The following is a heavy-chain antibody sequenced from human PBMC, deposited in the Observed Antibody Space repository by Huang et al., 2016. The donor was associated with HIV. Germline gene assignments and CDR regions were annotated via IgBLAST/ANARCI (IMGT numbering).Heavy chain of an antibody. CDR1: GYSFTDYG. D-gene: IGHD3-22*01. J-gene: IGHJ3*01. CDR3: ARDPKYHRIGYYRQRRGIDV. V-gene: IGHV1-18*01. Sequence: QAQLMQSGPEVKKPGASVKVSCKTSGYSFTDYGITWVRQAPGQGPEWVGWISAFNGDTEREQRLKGRVTLTTDTSTSMAYMELRSLRFDDTAVYFCARDPKYHRIGYYRQRRGIDVWGQGTMVSVSS. CDR2: ISAFNGDT.